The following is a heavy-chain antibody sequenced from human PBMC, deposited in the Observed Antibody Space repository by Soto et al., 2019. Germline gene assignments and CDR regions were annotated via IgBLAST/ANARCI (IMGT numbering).Heavy chain of an antibody. CDR2: IYWDDDK. J-gene: IGHJ4*02. CDR3: AHIVVAGLGYYFDY. V-gene: IGHV2-5*02. Sequence: QITLKESGPTLGKPTQTLTRTGTFSGFSLSSTRMAVGWIRQPPGKALEWLAPIYWDDDKRYSPFLKSRLTITKDTSKNQVVLTMSNMDPVDTARYYCAHIVVAGLGYYFDYWGQGTLVTVSS. D-gene: IGHD6-19*01. CDR1: GFSLSSTRMA.